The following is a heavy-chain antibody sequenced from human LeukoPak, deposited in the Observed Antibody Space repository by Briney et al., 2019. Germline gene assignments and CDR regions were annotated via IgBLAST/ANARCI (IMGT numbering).Heavy chain of an antibody. V-gene: IGHV1-46*01. CDR1: GYTFTSYY. D-gene: IGHD2-15*01. CDR2: INPSGGST. CDR3: ARESRDIVVVVAATGYYYDMDV. J-gene: IGHJ6*02. Sequence: GASVKVSCKASGYTFTSYYMHWVRQAPGQGLEWMGIINPSGGSTSYAQKFQGRVTMTRDTSTSTVYMELSSLRSEDTAVYYCARESRDIVVVVAATGYYYDMDVWGQGTTVTVSS.